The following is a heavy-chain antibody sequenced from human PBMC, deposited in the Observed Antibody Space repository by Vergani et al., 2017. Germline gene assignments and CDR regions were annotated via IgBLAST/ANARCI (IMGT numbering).Heavy chain of an antibody. Sequence: QVQLQESGPRLVRPSQTLSLTCTVSGGSINTGAYYWSWIRQPAGKGLEWIGRGYTSGMTNYNPSLKSRVTILVDRSKSQLSLKLTSVTASDTAVYFCARVMYRDEASTGYRLEGMDIWGQGTTVTISS. V-gene: IGHV4-61*02. J-gene: IGHJ6*02. CDR3: ARVMYRDEASTGYRLEGMDI. CDR2: GYTSGMT. D-gene: IGHD3-9*01. CDR1: GGSINTGAYY.